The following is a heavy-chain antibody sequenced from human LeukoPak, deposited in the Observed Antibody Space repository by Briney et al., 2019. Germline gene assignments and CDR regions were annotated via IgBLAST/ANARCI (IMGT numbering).Heavy chain of an antibody. CDR3: ARTPYYDFWSGYPTNWFDP. D-gene: IGHD3-3*01. V-gene: IGHV4-4*07. CDR1: GGTISSYY. J-gene: IGHJ5*02. CDR2: IYTSGST. Sequence: SETLSLTCTVSGGTISSYYWSWIRQPAGKGLEWIGRIYTSGSTNYNPSLKSRVTMSVDTSKNQFSLKLSSVTAADTAVYYCARTPYYDFWSGYPTNWFDPWGQGTLVTVSS.